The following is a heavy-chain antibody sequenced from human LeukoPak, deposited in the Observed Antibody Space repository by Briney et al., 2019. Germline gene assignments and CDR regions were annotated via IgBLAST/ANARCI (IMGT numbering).Heavy chain of an antibody. CDR2: ISAYNGNT. V-gene: IGHV1-18*01. CDR1: GYTFTSYG. D-gene: IGHD2-21*02. J-gene: IGHJ4*02. Sequence: ASVKVSCKASGYTFTSYGISWVLQAPGQGLEWMGWISAYNGNTNYAQKLQGRVTMTTDTSTSTAYMELRSLRSDDTAVYYCAREKLPLFGLLFVPYYFDYWGQGTLVTVSS. CDR3: AREKLPLFGLLFVPYYFDY.